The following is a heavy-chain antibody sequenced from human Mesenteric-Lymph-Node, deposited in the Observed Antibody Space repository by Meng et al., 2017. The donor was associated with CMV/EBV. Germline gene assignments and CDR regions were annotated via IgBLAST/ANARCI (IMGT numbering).Heavy chain of an antibody. D-gene: IGHD3-3*01. CDR2: ISYSSAII. Sequence: GGSLRLSCAASGFTFSAYGMNWVRQAPGKGLEWVSYISYSSAIIYYPDSVKGRFTISRDKAENSLYLQIVSLRAEDTAVYYCAREHGTIFGVVTPDTFDIWGQGTMVTVSS. CDR3: AREHGTIFGVVTPDTFDI. CDR1: GFTFSAYG. V-gene: IGHV3-48*01. J-gene: IGHJ3*02.